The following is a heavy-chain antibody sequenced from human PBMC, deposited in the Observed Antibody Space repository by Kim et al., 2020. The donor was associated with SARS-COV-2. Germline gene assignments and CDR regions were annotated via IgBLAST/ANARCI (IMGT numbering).Heavy chain of an antibody. CDR3: ARAPITMIVVGAFDY. D-gene: IGHD3-22*01. J-gene: IGHJ4*02. Sequence: PCLKSRVTISVDTSTNQFSLKLSSVTAADTAVYYCARAPITMIVVGAFDYWGQGTLVTVSS. V-gene: IGHV4-31*02.